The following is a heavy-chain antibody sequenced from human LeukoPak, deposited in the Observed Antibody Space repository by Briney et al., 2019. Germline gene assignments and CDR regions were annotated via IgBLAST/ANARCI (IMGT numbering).Heavy chain of an antibody. Sequence: GGSLRLSCAASGFTFDDYGMSWVRHAPGKGLEWVSGINWNGGSTGYADSVKGRFTISRDNAKNSLYLQMNSLRAEDTALYYCARDFNSGGYSGPFDYWGQGTLVTVSS. CDR2: INWNGGST. CDR3: ARDFNSGGYSGPFDY. D-gene: IGHD1-26*01. V-gene: IGHV3-20*04. J-gene: IGHJ4*02. CDR1: GFTFDDYG.